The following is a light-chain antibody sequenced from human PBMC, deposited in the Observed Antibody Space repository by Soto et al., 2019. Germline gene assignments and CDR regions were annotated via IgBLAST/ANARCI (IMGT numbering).Light chain of an antibody. CDR2: GAS. CDR1: QSVTANY. CDR3: HQYGSSPRT. J-gene: IGKJ1*01. Sequence: EIVLTQSPGTLSLSPGERATLSCRASQSVTANYLAWYQQKPGQAPRLLIYGASSRATGIPDRFSGSGSGTDFTLTISSLEPEDFAVYYCHQYGSSPRTFGQGTKVEI. V-gene: IGKV3-20*01.